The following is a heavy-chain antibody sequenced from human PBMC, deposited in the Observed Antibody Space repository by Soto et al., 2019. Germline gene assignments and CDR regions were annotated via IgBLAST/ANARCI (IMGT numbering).Heavy chain of an antibody. V-gene: IGHV4-30-2*01. CDR1: GGSISSGGYS. Sequence: PSETLSLTCAVSGGSISSGGYSWSWIRQPPGKGLEWIGYIYHSGSTYYNPSLKSRVTISVDRSKNQFSLKLSSVTAADTAVYYCAGVVAAASVDPWGQGTLVTVSS. J-gene: IGHJ5*02. CDR2: IYHSGST. CDR3: AGVVAAASVDP. D-gene: IGHD6-13*01.